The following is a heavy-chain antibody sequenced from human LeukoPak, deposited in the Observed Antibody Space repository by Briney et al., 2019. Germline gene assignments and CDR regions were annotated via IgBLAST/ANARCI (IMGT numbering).Heavy chain of an antibody. CDR2: VDPEDGET. D-gene: IGHD3-3*01. CDR1: GYTFTDYY. Sequence: ASVKVSCKASGYTFTDYYMHWVQQAPGKGLEWMGRVDPEDGETIYAEKFQGRVTITADTSTDTAYMELSSLRSEDTAVYYCATTEGITIFGVVNDYWGQGTLVTVSS. V-gene: IGHV1-69-2*01. CDR3: ATTEGITIFGVVNDY. J-gene: IGHJ4*02.